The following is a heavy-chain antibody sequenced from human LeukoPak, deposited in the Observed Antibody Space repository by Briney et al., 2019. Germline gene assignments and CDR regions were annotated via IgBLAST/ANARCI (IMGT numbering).Heavy chain of an antibody. CDR2: ISSSSSTI. CDR3: ARGYSYGTGPFGY. J-gene: IGHJ4*02. D-gene: IGHD5-18*01. Sequence: GGSLRLSCAASGFTFSGYSMNWVRQAPGKGLEWVSYISSSSSTIYYADSVKGRFTISRDNAKNSLYLQMNSLRAEDTAVYYCARGYSYGTGPFGYWGQGTLVTVSS. CDR1: GFTFSGYS. V-gene: IGHV3-48*04.